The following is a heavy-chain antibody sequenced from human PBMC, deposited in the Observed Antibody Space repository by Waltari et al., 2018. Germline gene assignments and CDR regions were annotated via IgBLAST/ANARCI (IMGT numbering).Heavy chain of an antibody. V-gene: IGHV4-39*07. D-gene: IGHD5-18*01. CDR2: IYYSGST. CDR3: ARDLGERDTYDL. Sequence: QLQLQESGPGLVKPSETLSLTCTVSGGSISSSSYYWGWIRQPPGKGLEWIGSIYYSGSTYYNPSLKSRVTISVDTSKNQFSLKLSSVTAADTAVYYCARDLGERDTYDLWGRGTLVTVSS. CDR1: GGSISSSSYY. J-gene: IGHJ2*01.